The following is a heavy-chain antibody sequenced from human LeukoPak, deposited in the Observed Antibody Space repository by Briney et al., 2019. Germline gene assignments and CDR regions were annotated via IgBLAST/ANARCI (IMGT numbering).Heavy chain of an antibody. CDR2: ISAYNGNT. Sequence: ASVKVSCKASGYTFTSYGISWVRQAPGQGLEWMGWISAYNGNTNYAQKLQGRVTMTTDTSTSTAYMELRSLRSDDTAVYCCARVGTRYYDSSGYYYGYWGQGTLVTVSS. V-gene: IGHV1-18*01. D-gene: IGHD3-22*01. J-gene: IGHJ4*02. CDR1: GYTFTSYG. CDR3: ARVGTRYYDSSGYYYGY.